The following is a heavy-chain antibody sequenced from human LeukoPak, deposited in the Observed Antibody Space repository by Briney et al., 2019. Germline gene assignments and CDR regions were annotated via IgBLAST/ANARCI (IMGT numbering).Heavy chain of an antibody. CDR2: IYISGST. D-gene: IGHD3-10*01. Sequence: PSETLSLTCTVSGGSISSYYWSWIRQPAGKGLEWIGRIYISGSTNNNPSLKSRVTISVDTSKKQFSLKLSSVTAADTAVYYCARETPYGSGSYPFDYWGQGILVTVSS. CDR1: GGSISSYY. V-gene: IGHV4-4*07. CDR3: ARETPYGSGSYPFDY. J-gene: IGHJ4*02.